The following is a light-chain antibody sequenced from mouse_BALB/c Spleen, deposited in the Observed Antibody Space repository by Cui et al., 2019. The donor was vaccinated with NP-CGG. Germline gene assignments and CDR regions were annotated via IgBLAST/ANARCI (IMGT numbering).Light chain of an antibody. CDR3: ALWYSNHWV. Sequence: QAVVTQESALTTSPGETVTLTCRSSIGAVTTSNYANWVQEKLDHLFTGLISGTNNRAPGVPARFSGSLIGDKAALTITGAQTEDEAIYFCALWYSNHWVFGGGTKLTVL. CDR2: GTN. J-gene: IGLJ1*01. V-gene: IGLV1*01. CDR1: IGAVTTSNY.